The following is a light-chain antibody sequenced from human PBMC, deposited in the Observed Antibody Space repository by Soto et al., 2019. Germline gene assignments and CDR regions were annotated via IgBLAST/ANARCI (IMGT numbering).Light chain of an antibody. CDR3: HQYYSSLWT. CDR1: QSVLYSSDNKNY. J-gene: IGKJ1*01. Sequence: DIVMTQSPDSLAVSLGERATINCKSSQSVLYSSDNKNYLAWYQQKPGQPPKMIIYWASTRQSGVPDRFSGSGSGTDFTLTISSLQAEDVAVYYCHQYYSSLWTFGQGTKVEI. CDR2: WAS. V-gene: IGKV4-1*01.